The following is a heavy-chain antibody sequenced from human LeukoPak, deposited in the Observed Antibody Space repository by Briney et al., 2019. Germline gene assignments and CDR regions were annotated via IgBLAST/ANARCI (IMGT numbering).Heavy chain of an antibody. CDR1: GFTFSSYS. CDR3: ARVVGCSGGSCYYYYYYYMDV. CDR2: ISSSSSYI. Sequence: PGGSLRLSCAASGFTFSSYSMNWVRQAPGKGLEWVSSISSSSSYIYYADSVKGRFTISRDNAKNSLYLQMNSLRAEDTVVYYCARVVGCSGGSCYYYYYYYMDVWGKGTTVTVSS. J-gene: IGHJ6*03. D-gene: IGHD2-15*01. V-gene: IGHV3-21*01.